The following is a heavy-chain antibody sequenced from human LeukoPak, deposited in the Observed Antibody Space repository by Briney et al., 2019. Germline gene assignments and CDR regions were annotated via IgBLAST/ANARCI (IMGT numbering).Heavy chain of an antibody. CDR3: AKDTGGNGAYFYAMDV. D-gene: IGHD4-23*01. CDR2: INWNSDTK. J-gene: IGHJ6*02. CDR1: GFAFHNYA. V-gene: IGHV3-9*01. Sequence: TGGSLRLSCVGSGFAFHNYAMHWVRRPPGKGLEWVSAINWNSDTKAYADYVKGRFTISRDRARNSLYLQMDSLRPEDTALYYCAKDTGGNGAYFYAMDVWGQGTSVTVSS.